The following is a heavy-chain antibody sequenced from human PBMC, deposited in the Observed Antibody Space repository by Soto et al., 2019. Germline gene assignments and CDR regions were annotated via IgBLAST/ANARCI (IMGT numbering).Heavy chain of an antibody. CDR1: GFTFSSYA. V-gene: IGHV3-30-3*01. Sequence: QVQLVESGGGVVQPGRSLRLSCAASGFTFSSYAMHWVRQAPGKGLEWVAVISYDGGNKYYADSVKGRFTISRDNSKNTLYLQMNSLRAEDTAVYYCARGTFLFDYWGQGTLVTVSS. CDR2: ISYDGGNK. CDR3: ARGTFLFDY. J-gene: IGHJ4*02.